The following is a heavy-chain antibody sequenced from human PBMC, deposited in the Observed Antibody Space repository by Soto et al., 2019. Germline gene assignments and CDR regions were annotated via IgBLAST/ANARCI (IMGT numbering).Heavy chain of an antibody. J-gene: IGHJ4*02. Sequence: LSLTCAVSGGSISSSNWWSGVRQPPGKGLEWIGEIYHSGSTNYNPSLKSRVTISVDKSKNQFSLKLSSVTAADTAVYYCARGRWLQSPRIYFDYWGQGTLVTVSS. CDR2: IYHSGST. D-gene: IGHD5-12*01. CDR3: ARGRWLQSPRIYFDY. CDR1: GGSISSSNW. V-gene: IGHV4-4*02.